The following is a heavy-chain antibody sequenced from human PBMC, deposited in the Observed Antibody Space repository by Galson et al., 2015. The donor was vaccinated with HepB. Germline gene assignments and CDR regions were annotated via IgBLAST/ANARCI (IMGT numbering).Heavy chain of an antibody. V-gene: IGHV1-69*02. Sequence: SVKVSCKASGGTFSSYTISWVRQAPGQGLEWMGRIIPILGIANYAQKFQGRVTITADKSTSTAYMELSSLRSEDTAVYYCARWLGEFRGVGWFDPWGQGTLVTVSS. D-gene: IGHD3-10*01. CDR1: GGTFSSYT. CDR3: ARWLGEFRGVGWFDP. CDR2: IIPILGIA. J-gene: IGHJ5*02.